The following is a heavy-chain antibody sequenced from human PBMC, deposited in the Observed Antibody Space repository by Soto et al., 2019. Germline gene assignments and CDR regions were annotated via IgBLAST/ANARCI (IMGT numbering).Heavy chain of an antibody. CDR1: GGSFSGYY. CDR2: INHSGST. D-gene: IGHD3-3*01. J-gene: IGHJ5*02. Sequence: SETLSLTCAVYGGSFSGYYWSWIRQPPGKGLEWIGEINHSGSTNYNPSLKSRVTISVDTSKNQFSLKLSSVTAADTAVYYCARANSRITIFGVVIAPNNRNWFDPWGQGTQVTVSS. CDR3: ARANSRITIFGVVIAPNNRNWFDP. V-gene: IGHV4-34*01.